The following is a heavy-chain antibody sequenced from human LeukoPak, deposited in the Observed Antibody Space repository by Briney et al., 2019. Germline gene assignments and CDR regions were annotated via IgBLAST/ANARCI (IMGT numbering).Heavy chain of an antibody. D-gene: IGHD1-26*01. CDR2: VSGSGGST. V-gene: IGHV3-23*01. CDR1: GFTFSSYA. J-gene: IGHJ4*02. Sequence: PGGSLRLSCAASGFTFSSYAMSWVRKAPGKGLEWVSVVSGSGGSTYYADSVKGRFTISRDNSKDTLYLHMNSLRAGDTAVYYCAKPDMGYWAVDYWGQGTLVTVSS. CDR3: AKPDMGYWAVDY.